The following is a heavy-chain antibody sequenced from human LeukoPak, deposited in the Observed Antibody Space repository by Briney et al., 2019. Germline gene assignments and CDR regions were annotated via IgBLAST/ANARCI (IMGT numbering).Heavy chain of an antibody. J-gene: IGHJ6*03. D-gene: IGHD6-13*01. V-gene: IGHV4-38-2*02. CDR1: GYSINSGYY. Sequence: SETLSLTCNASGYSINSGYYWAWIRQTPVKGLGWIGTIFHSGTTWYNSSLRSRVTISVDTSNNQFSLNLRSVTAADTAVYYCASTPGIAAAGDTYYYYMDVWGKGTTVTVSS. CDR2: IFHSGTT. CDR3: ASTPGIAAAGDTYYYYMDV.